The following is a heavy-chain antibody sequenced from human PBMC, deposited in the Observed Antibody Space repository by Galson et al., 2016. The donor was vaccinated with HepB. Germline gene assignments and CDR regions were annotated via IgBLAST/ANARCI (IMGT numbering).Heavy chain of an antibody. CDR3: AREYTSSWSATYYYGMAV. CDR2: VFDSGRT. V-gene: IGHV4-61*01. D-gene: IGHD6-13*01. Sequence: SLTCSVSGASVSSESYYWNWIRQPPGKGLEWIGYVFDSGRTNYNPSLKSRATISVDTSSNQFSLKLSFVTAADTAMYYCAREYTSSWSATYYYGMAVWGQGTTVTVSS. J-gene: IGHJ6*02. CDR1: GASVSSESYY.